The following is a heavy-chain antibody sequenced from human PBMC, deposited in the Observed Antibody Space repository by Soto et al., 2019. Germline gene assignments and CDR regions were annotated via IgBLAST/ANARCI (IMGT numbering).Heavy chain of an antibody. V-gene: IGHV4-59*01. J-gene: IGHJ5*02. CDR3: AKDNYGDFGLP. D-gene: IGHD3-10*01. CDR1: GGSIFSSY. Sequence: SETLSLTCTVSGGSIFSSYWTWIRQPPGKGLEWIGNVYYSGSTNYNPSLKSRITISVDTSKNQFSLNLSSVTAADTAVYYCAKDNYGDFGLPWGQGTLVTVSS. CDR2: VYYSGST.